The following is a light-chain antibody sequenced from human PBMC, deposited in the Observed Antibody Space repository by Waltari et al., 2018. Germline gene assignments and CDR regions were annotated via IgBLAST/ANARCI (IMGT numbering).Light chain of an antibody. CDR3: QQYTNWPFT. J-gene: IGKJ4*01. Sequence: EIVMTQSPATLSVSPGERAALSCRASQSVSSSNLAWYQQKPGQAPRLLIYAASKRATGIPARFSGSGSGTEFTLTISSLQPEDFAVYYCQQYTNWPFTFGGGTKVEIK. CDR1: QSVSSSN. V-gene: IGKV3-15*01. CDR2: AAS.